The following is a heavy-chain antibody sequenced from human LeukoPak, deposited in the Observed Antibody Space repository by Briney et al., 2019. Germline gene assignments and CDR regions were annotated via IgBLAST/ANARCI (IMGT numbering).Heavy chain of an antibody. J-gene: IGHJ5*02. D-gene: IGHD6-6*01. Sequence: SETLSLTCGVYGGSFSGYYWSWIRQPPGKGLGWIGEINHSGSTSYNPSLRSRVTISVDSSKTQFSLKLSSVTAADTAVYYCAGGLHAYSSSSHWFDPWGQGTLVTVSS. CDR2: INHSGST. V-gene: IGHV4-34*01. CDR3: AGGLHAYSSSSHWFDP. CDR1: GGSFSGYY.